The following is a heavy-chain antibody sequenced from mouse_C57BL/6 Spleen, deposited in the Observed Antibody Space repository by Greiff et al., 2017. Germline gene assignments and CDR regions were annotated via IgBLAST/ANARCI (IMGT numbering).Heavy chain of an antibody. D-gene: IGHD1-1*01. CDR1: GYTFTSYG. Sequence: VQLQQSGAELARPGASVKLSCKASGYTFTSYGIRWVKQRTGQGLQWIGEIYPRSGNTYYNEKFKGKATLTADKSSSTAYMELRSLTSEDSAVYYGAREGYYYGGGYYEAVDYWGQGTTVTVSS. CDR3: AREGYYYGGGYYEAVDY. J-gene: IGHJ4*01. CDR2: IYPRSGNT. V-gene: IGHV1-81*01.